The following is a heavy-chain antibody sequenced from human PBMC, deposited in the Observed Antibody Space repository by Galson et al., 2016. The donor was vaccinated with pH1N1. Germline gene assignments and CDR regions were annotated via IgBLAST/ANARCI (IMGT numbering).Heavy chain of an antibody. J-gene: IGHJ2*01. V-gene: IGHV1-69*13. CDR3: AREDYYDTDLSDWYFDL. Sequence: SVKVSFKASGGTFGSYGINWVRQAPGQGLEWMGGIIPIFKTTKYAQNFQGRVTITADESTTTAYMELSSLRSEDTAVYYCAREDYYDTDLSDWYFDLWGRGTLLTVSS. D-gene: IGHD3-22*01. CDR1: GGTFGSYG. CDR2: IIPIFKTT.